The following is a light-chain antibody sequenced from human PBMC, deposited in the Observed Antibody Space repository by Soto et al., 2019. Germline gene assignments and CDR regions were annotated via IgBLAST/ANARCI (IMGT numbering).Light chain of an antibody. J-gene: IGKJ5*01. CDR1: QSVSID. CDR3: QQRSNWPPIT. V-gene: IGKV3-11*01. CDR2: GAS. Sequence: EIVMTQSPDTLSVCPGERATLSCRASQSVSIDLAWYQQTPGQAPRLLIYGASTRATGVPPTFSGSASGTDFTLTISSLEPEDFAVYYCQQRSNWPPITFGQGTRLEIK.